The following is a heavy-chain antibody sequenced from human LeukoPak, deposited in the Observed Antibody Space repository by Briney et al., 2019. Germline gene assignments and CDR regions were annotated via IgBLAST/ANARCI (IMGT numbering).Heavy chain of an antibody. CDR3: ARGVITMVRGATLANWFDP. D-gene: IGHD3-10*01. Sequence: SETLSLTRAVYGGSFSGYYWSWIRQPPGKGLEWIGEINHSGSTNYNPSLKSRVTISVDTSKNQFSLKLSSVTAADTAVYYCARGVITMVRGATLANWFDPWGQGTLVTVSS. J-gene: IGHJ5*02. CDR1: GGSFSGYY. V-gene: IGHV4-34*01. CDR2: INHSGST.